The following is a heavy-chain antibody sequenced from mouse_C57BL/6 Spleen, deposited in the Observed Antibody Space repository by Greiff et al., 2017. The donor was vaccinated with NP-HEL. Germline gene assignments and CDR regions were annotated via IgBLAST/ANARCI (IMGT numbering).Heavy chain of an antibody. CDR1: GFTFSSYG. D-gene: IGHD1-1*01. CDR3: ASVLRDMDY. Sequence: EVMLVESGGDLVKPGGSLKLSCAASGFTFSSYGMSWVRQTPDKRLEWVATISSGGSYTYYPDSVKGRFTISRDNAKNTMYLQMSSLKSEDTAMYYCASVLRDMDYWGQGTSVTVSS. CDR2: ISSGGSYT. J-gene: IGHJ4*01. V-gene: IGHV5-6*02.